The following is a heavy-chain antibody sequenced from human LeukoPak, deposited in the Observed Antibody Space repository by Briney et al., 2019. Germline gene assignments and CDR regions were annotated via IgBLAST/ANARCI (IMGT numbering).Heavy chain of an antibody. V-gene: IGHV3-48*03. D-gene: IGHD5-24*01. CDR3: ARGFRDGYEGLYCYYYMDV. CDR1: GFTFSSYE. J-gene: IGHJ6*03. CDR2: ISSSGSTI. Sequence: GGSLRLSCAASGFTFSSYEMNWVRQAPGKGLEWVSYISSSGSTIYYADSVKGRFTISRDNAKNSLYLQMSSLRSEDTAVYYCARGFRDGYEGLYCYYYMDVWGKGTTVTISS.